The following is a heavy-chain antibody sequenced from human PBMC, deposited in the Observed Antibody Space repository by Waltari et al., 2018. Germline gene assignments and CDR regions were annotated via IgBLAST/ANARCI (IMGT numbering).Heavy chain of an antibody. CDR2: IYYTGTT. J-gene: IGHJ5*02. CDR3: ARHWKRNGYRFDP. D-gene: IGHD5-12*01. V-gene: IGHV4-39*01. Sequence: QLQLQESGPGLIKPSETPPPTCTVSGGVISRSRYYWGWIRQSPGKGLEWMASIYYTGTTYYNPTLASRVTISGDTSKNQFSLRLSSVTAADTAVYYCARHWKRNGYRFDPWGQGTLVTVSS. CDR1: GGVISRSRYY.